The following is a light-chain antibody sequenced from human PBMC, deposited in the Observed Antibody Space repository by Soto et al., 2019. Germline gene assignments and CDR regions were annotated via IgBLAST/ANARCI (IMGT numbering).Light chain of an antibody. J-gene: IGKJ5*01. CDR1: QSVSTY. V-gene: IGKV3D-15*01. CDR2: GAS. Sequence: EIVLPQSPGTLSLSPGARATLSCRASQSVSTYLAWYQQKPGQAPRLLIYGASNRATGIPDRFSGVGSGTEFTPTISSLQSEDFAVYYCQQYNKWPQTFGQGTRLEIK. CDR3: QQYNKWPQT.